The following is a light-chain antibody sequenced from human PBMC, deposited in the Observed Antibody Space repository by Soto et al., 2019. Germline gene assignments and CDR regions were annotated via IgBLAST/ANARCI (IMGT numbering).Light chain of an antibody. CDR2: GAS. CDR3: QQCGSSST. Sequence: EIVLTQSPGTLSVSPGERATLSCRASQTFSNSFLSWFQQIPGQAPRLLIYGASMRATGIPDRFSGSGSGTDLNTPISRLEPEDLAVYSCQQCGSSSTFGQGTRLEIK. J-gene: IGKJ5*01. CDR1: QTFSNSF. V-gene: IGKV3-20*01.